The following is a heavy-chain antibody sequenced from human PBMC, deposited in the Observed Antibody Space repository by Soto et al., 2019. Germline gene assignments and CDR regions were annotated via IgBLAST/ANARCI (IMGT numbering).Heavy chain of an antibody. CDR1: GYTFTTYH. CDR3: ARGVDAGVDV. CDR2: MSPDSGNT. J-gene: IGHJ6*02. V-gene: IGHV1-8*01. Sequence: ASVKVSCKASGYTFTTYHINWVRQATGQGLEWMGWMSPDSGNTGYAQKFQGRVTMTRDTSISTAYMELSSLGSEDTAIYYCARGVDAGVDVWGQGTTVTVSS. D-gene: IGHD1-1*01.